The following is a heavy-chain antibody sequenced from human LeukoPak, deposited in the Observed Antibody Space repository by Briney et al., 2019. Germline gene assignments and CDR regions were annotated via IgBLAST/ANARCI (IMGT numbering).Heavy chain of an antibody. D-gene: IGHD3-22*01. CDR2: IYHSGST. Sequence: PSQTLSLTCTVSGGSISSGSYYWGWIRRPPGKGLEWIGSIYHSGSTYYNPSLKSRVTISVDTSKNQFSLKLSSVTAADTAVYYCARDSYSSGYFDPWGQGTLVTVSS. V-gene: IGHV4-39*07. CDR1: GGSISSGSYY. CDR3: ARDSYSSGYFDP. J-gene: IGHJ5*02.